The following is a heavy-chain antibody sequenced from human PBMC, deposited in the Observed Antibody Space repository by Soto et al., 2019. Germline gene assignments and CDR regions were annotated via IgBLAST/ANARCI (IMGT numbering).Heavy chain of an antibody. CDR1: RYTFTNYY. CDR2: INPSGGST. V-gene: IGHV1-46*01. CDR3: VREDLISMRDYYFDY. D-gene: IGHD3-22*01. Sequence: ASVKVSCKASRYTFTNYYIHWVRQAPGQGLEWMGIINPSGGSTSYAQKLQGRVTMTRDTSTSTVYMELNSLRSEDTALYYCVREDLISMRDYYFDYWGKGTQVTVSS. J-gene: IGHJ4*02.